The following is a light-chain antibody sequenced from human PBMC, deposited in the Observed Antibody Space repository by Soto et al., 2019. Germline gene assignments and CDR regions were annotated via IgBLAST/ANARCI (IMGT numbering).Light chain of an antibody. V-gene: IGKV1-5*01. J-gene: IGKJ2*01. CDR2: DAS. CDR3: QEYDSYRYT. Sequence: DIQMTQSPSTLSASIGDRVTITCRASQRIGGWLAWYQQNPGRAPKLLIYDASRLQSGVPSRFSGSGSGTEFTLTISSLQPDDFATYYCQEYDSYRYTFGQGTKLEIK. CDR1: QRIGGW.